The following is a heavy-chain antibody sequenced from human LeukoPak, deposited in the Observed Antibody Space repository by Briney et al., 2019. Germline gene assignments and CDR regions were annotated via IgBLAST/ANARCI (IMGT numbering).Heavy chain of an antibody. J-gene: IGHJ4*02. Sequence: PGGSLRPSCAASGFTFSSHSMNWVRQAPDRGLEWVSSISSSSSYIYYADSVKGRFTISRDNAKNSLYLQMNSLRAEDTAVYYCAREVGNTMIVVVTYYFDYWGQGTLVTVSS. V-gene: IGHV3-21*01. CDR3: AREVGNTMIVVVTYYFDY. CDR2: ISSSSSYI. CDR1: GFTFSSHS. D-gene: IGHD3-22*01.